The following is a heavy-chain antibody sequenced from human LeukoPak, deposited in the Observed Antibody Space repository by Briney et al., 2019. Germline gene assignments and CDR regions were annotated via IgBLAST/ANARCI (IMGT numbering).Heavy chain of an antibody. CDR1: GFTFSSYA. CDR2: ISGSGGST. J-gene: IGHJ4*02. CDR3: AGGYRYYFDY. Sequence: PGGSLRLSCAASGFTFSSYAMSWVRQAPGKGLEWVSAISGSGGSTYYADPVKGRFTISRDNSKNTLYLQMNSLRAEDTAVYYCAGGYRYYFDYWGQGTLVTVSS. D-gene: IGHD5-18*01. V-gene: IGHV3-23*01.